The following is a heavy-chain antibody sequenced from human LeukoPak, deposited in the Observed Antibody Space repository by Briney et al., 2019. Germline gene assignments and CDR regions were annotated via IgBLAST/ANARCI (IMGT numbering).Heavy chain of an antibody. CDR1: GYTLTELS. D-gene: IGHD3-22*01. V-gene: IGHV1-24*01. CDR3: ARVYLKRDYYDSSAYFSFDY. J-gene: IGHJ4*02. CDR2: FDPEDGET. Sequence: GAPVKVSCKVSGYTLTELSMHWVRQAPGKGLEWMGGFDPEDGETIYAQKFQGRITITADDSTSTAYMELSSLRSEDTAVYYCARVYLKRDYYDSSAYFSFDYWGQGTLVTVSS.